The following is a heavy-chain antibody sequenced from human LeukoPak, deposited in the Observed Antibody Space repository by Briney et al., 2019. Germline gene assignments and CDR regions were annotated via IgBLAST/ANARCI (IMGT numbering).Heavy chain of an antibody. Sequence: SETLSLTCSVSGDSISSHYWSWIRQPPGKGLEWIGYIYYSGSTNYNPSLKSRVTMSIDTSKNQFSLKLSSVTAADTAVYYCARVYGGNSDWFDPWGQGTLVTVSS. CDR3: ARVYGGNSDWFDP. V-gene: IGHV4-59*11. J-gene: IGHJ5*02. CDR2: IYYSGST. CDR1: GDSISSHY. D-gene: IGHD4-23*01.